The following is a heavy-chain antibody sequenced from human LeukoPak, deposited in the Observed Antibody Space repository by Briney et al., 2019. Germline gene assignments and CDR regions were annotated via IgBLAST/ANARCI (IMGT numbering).Heavy chain of an antibody. CDR1: GGSISSSSYY. CDR2: IYYSGST. Sequence: PSETLSLTCTVSGGSISSSSYYWGWIRQPPGKGLEWIGSIYYSGSTYYNPSLKSRVTISVDTTKNQFSLKLSSVTAADTAVYYCARDLGFNSGYSYGAYYFDYWGQGTLVTVSS. D-gene: IGHD5-18*01. CDR3: ARDLGFNSGYSYGAYYFDY. V-gene: IGHV4-39*07. J-gene: IGHJ4*02.